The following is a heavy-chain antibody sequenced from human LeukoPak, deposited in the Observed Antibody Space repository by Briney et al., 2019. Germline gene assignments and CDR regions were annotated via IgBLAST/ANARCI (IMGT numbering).Heavy chain of an antibody. D-gene: IGHD3-3*01. CDR3: ARRPYDFWSGYYQYYFDY. J-gene: IGHJ4*02. CDR1: GGSISSSSYY. CDR2: IYYSGST. Sequence: KPSETLSLTCTVSGGSISSSSYYWGWIRQPPGKGLEWIGSIYYSGSTYYNPSLKSRVTISVDTSKNQFSLKLSSVTAADTAVYYCARRPYDFWSGYYQYYFDYWGQGTLVTVSS. V-gene: IGHV4-39*01.